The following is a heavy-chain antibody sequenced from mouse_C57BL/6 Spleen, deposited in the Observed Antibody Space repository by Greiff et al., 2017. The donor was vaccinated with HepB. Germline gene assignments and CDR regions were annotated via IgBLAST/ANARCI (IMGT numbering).Heavy chain of an antibody. Sequence: EVQVVESGGGLVKPGGSLKLSCAASGFTFSSYAMSWVRQTPEKRLEWVATISDGGSYTYYPDNVKGRFTISRDNAKNNLYLQMSHLKSEDTARYYCAREGPYYAMDYWGQGTSVTVSS. CDR2: ISDGGSYT. J-gene: IGHJ4*01. V-gene: IGHV5-4*01. D-gene: IGHD3-3*01. CDR3: AREGPYYAMDY. CDR1: GFTFSSYA.